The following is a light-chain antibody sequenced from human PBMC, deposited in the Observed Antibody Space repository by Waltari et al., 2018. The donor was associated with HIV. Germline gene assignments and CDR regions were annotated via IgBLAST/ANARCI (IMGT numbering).Light chain of an antibody. V-gene: IGKV1-5*03. CDR1: QSIDTW. CDR2: KTS. J-gene: IGKJ1*01. Sequence: DTQITQSPSPLSTSVGDRINTTCRASQSIDTWLAWYQQKPGKAPKLLVYKTSSLQSGVPSRFSGSGSGTEFTLTISSLQPDDFATYYCQHYNTSSPWTFGQGTRVDI. CDR3: QHYNTSSPWT.